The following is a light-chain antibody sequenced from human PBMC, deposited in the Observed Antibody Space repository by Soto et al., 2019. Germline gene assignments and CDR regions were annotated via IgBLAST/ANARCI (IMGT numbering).Light chain of an antibody. Sequence: QPVLTQTPSASGSPGQSVTISCTGTSSDVGGYNYVSWYQQHPGKAPKLMIYEVSKRPSGVPDRFSGSKSGNTASLTVSGLQAEDEADYYCSSYAGSNNVVFGGGTKVTVL. V-gene: IGLV2-8*01. CDR2: EVS. CDR3: SSYAGSNNVV. CDR1: SSDVGGYNY. J-gene: IGLJ2*01.